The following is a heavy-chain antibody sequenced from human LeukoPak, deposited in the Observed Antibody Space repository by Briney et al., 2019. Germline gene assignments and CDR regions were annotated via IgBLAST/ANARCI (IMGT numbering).Heavy chain of an antibody. V-gene: IGHV3-30*18. Sequence: PGRSLRLSCAASGFTFRSYGMHWVRQAPGKGLEWVAVISYDGRDKYYAASVKGRFTISKGNSKNTLYLQMNSLRAEDTAVYYCAKDYFGSGIGFFDHWGQGTLVTVSS. D-gene: IGHD3-10*01. CDR3: AKDYFGSGIGFFDH. CDR2: ISYDGRDK. CDR1: GFTFRSYG. J-gene: IGHJ4*02.